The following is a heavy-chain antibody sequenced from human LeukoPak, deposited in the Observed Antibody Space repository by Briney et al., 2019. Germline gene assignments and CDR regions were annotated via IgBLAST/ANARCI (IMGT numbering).Heavy chain of an antibody. CDR3: ARGPVLLWFGELFSDFDY. V-gene: IGHV1-18*01. D-gene: IGHD3-10*01. CDR1: GYMFTSYG. Sequence: ASVKVSCKASGYMFTSYGISWVRQAPGQGLEWMGWISAYNGKTNYAQKLQGRVTMTTDTSTSTAYMELRSLRSDDTAVYYCARGPVLLWFGELFSDFDYWGQGTLVTVSS. J-gene: IGHJ4*02. CDR2: ISAYNGKT.